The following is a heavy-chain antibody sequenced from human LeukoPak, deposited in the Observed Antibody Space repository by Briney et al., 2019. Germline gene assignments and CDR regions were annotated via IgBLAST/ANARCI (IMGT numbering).Heavy chain of an antibody. V-gene: IGHV3-20*04. D-gene: IGHD5-18*01. Sequence: PGGSLRLSCAASGFTFDDYGMSWVRQAPGKGLEWVSGIHWNGGSTGYADSVKGRFTISRDNAKNSLYLQMNSLRAEDTALYYCARAGSGYSYGYGNWYFDLWGRGTLVTVSS. CDR1: GFTFDDYG. J-gene: IGHJ2*01. CDR3: ARAGSGYSYGYGNWYFDL. CDR2: IHWNGGST.